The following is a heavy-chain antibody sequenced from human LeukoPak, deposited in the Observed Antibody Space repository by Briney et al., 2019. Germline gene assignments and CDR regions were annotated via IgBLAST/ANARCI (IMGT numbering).Heavy chain of an antibody. CDR2: IYSGGST. Sequence: PGGSLRLSCAASGFTVSSKYMSWVRQAPGKGLEWVSVIYSGGSTYYADSVRGRFTISRDNSKDTVYLQMNSLRAEDTAVYYCVRDCSASSSGYYLLGYWGQGTLVTVSS. J-gene: IGHJ4*02. D-gene: IGHD3-22*01. CDR3: VRDCSASSSGYYLLGY. CDR1: GFTVSSKY. V-gene: IGHV3-66*01.